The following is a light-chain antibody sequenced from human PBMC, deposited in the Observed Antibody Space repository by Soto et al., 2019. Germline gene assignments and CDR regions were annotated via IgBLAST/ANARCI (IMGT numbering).Light chain of an antibody. CDR3: SSFTSRHTYV. CDR2: DVS. Sequence: QSALTQPASVSGSPGQSTTISCTGTSSDIGGYNYVSWYQQLPGEAPKLTIYDVSDRPSGVSTRFSGSKSGNTASLTISGLQAEDEGDYYCSSFTSRHTYVFGTGTKVTVL. CDR1: SSDIGGYNY. J-gene: IGLJ1*01. V-gene: IGLV2-14*01.